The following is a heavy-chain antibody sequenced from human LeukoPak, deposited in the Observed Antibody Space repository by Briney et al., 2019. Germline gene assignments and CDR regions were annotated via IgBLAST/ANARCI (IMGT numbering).Heavy chain of an antibody. V-gene: IGHV4-59*01. Sequence: SETLSLTCTVSGGSISSYYWSWIRQPPGKGLEWIGYIYYSGRTKYNPSLKSRVTISVDTSKNQFSLKLSSVTAADTAVYYCARDPRGSGSADYWGQGTLVTVSS. J-gene: IGHJ4*02. CDR2: IYYSGRT. CDR3: ARDPRGSGSADY. D-gene: IGHD3-10*01. CDR1: GGSISSYY.